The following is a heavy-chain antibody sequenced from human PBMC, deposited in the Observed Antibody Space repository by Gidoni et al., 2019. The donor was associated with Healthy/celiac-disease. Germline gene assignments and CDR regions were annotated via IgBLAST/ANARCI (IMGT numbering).Heavy chain of an antibody. D-gene: IGHD3-22*01. CDR1: GFSLSTSGVG. Sequence: QITLKESGPTLVKPTQTLTLTCTFSGFSLSTSGVGVGWIRQPPGKALKWLALIYWDDDKRYSPSLKSRLTITKDTSKNQVVLTMTNMDHVDTATYYCAHHRRQGSHYYDSSGYYYFDYWGQGTLVTVSS. J-gene: IGHJ4*02. CDR2: IYWDDDK. V-gene: IGHV2-5*02. CDR3: AHHRRQGSHYYDSSGYYYFDY.